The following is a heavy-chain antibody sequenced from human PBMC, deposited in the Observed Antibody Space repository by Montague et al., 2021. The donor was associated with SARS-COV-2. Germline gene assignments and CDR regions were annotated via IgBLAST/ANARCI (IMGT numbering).Heavy chain of an antibody. Sequence: SLRLSCAASGFTFSSYGMHWVRQAPGKGLEWVAVIWYDGSNKYYADSVKGRFTISRDNSKNTLYLQMNSLRAEDTAVYYCARDLFWGIDSGTQQRRDYWGQGTLVTVSS. CDR1: GFTFSSYG. D-gene: IGHD3-16*01. J-gene: IGHJ4*02. CDR2: IWYDGSNK. V-gene: IGHV3-33*01. CDR3: ARDLFWGIDSGTQQRRDY.